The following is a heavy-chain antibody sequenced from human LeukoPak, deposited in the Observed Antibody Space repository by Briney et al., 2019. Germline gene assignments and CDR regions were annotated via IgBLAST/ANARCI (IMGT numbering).Heavy chain of an antibody. D-gene: IGHD1-26*01. V-gene: IGHV1-18*01. CDR1: GYTFTSYG. Sequence: ASVKVSCKASGYTFTSYGIIWVRQAPGQGLEWMGWISTYNGNTNYGQKLQGRVAMTTDTSTSTAHMELRSLRSDDTAVYYCTRAFPMGAITAYYNYMDVWGKGTTVTVSS. CDR3: TRAFPMGAITAYYNYMDV. CDR2: ISTYNGNT. J-gene: IGHJ6*03.